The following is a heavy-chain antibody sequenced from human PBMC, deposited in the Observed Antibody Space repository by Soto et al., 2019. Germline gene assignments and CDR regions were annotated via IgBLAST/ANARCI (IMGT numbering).Heavy chain of an antibody. CDR3: ARDGVGATTFFGFLDY. Sequence: QVQLVESGGGVVQPGGSLRLSCAASASIFKGHGMHWVRQAPGKGLEWVAIIRFDGSDEHYGDSVEGRFTISRDNSKNMLYVQMNSLRVEDTAVYYWARDGVGATTFFGFLDYWGQGTLVTVSS. CDR2: IRFDGSDE. D-gene: IGHD1-26*01. J-gene: IGHJ4*02. CDR1: ASIFKGHG. V-gene: IGHV3-33*08.